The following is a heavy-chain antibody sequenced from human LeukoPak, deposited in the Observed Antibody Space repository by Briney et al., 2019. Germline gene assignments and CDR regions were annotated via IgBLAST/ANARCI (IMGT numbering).Heavy chain of an antibody. Sequence: GGSLRLSCAASGFTFSHYSIDWVRQAPGKGLERVASITSSSSHIYYADSVKGRFTISRDNAKNALYLQMNSLRAENTAIYYCARVMMGATVTTFHYYCMDVWGVGTTVTVSS. CDR3: ARVMMGATVTTFHYYCMDV. CDR1: GFTFSHYS. J-gene: IGHJ6*03. V-gene: IGHV3-21*01. D-gene: IGHD4-11*01. CDR2: ITSSSSHI.